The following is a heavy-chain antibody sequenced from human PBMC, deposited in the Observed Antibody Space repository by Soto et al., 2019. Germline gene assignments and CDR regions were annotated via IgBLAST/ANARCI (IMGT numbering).Heavy chain of an antibody. Sequence: GGSLRLSCAASGFTFSSYGMHWVRQAPGKGLEWVAVISYDGSNKYYADSVKGRFTISRDNSKNTLYLQMNSLRAEDTAVYYCAKDGGYDFWSGYDARGPGADKKGTYYYMDVWGKGTTVTVSS. CDR3: AKDGGYDFWSGYDARGPGADKKGTYYYMDV. CDR1: GFTFSSYG. CDR2: ISYDGSNK. J-gene: IGHJ6*03. V-gene: IGHV3-30*18. D-gene: IGHD3-3*01.